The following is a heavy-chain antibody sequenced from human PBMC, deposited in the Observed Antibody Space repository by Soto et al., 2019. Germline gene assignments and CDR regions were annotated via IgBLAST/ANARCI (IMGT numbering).Heavy chain of an antibody. CDR2: IIPIFGTA. J-gene: IGHJ6*02. CDR1: GGTFSSYA. Sequence: ASVKVSCKASGGTFSSYAISWVRQAPGQGLEWMGGIIPIFGTANYAQKFQGRVTITADESTSTAYMELSSLRSEDTAVYYCARGLGWGVLMVSHEQSGGMDVWGQGTTVTVSS. D-gene: IGHD2-8*01. V-gene: IGHV1-69*13. CDR3: ARGLGWGVLMVSHEQSGGMDV.